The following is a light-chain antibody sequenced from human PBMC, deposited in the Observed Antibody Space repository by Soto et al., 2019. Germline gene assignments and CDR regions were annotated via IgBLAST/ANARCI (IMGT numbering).Light chain of an antibody. CDR2: GAS. V-gene: IGKV3-20*01. Sequence: EIRLTQSQGTVSLSPGERATLSCRASQSVSSSYLAWYQQKPGQAPRLLIYGASSRATGIPDRFSGSGSGTDFTLTISRLEPEDFAVYYCQQYGSSPWTFCQGTKVDIK. CDR1: QSVSSSY. J-gene: IGKJ1*01. CDR3: QQYGSSPWT.